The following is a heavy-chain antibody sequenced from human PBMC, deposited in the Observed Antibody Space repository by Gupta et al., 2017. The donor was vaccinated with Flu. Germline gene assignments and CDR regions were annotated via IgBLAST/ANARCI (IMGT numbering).Heavy chain of an antibody. CDR2: INRDGSVI. D-gene: IGHD4-17*01. Sequence: EVQLVESGGGLVQPGGSLRLSCGASGFTLSDYWIGWVRQAPGKGPELVANINRDGSVINYMDFGRGRFTISRDNAKNAVYFQMNSLRVDDTAVYYCARDVGSGDYDSWGQGTLVTVSS. CDR3: ARDVGSGDYDS. J-gene: IGHJ5*01. CDR1: GFTLSDYW. V-gene: IGHV3-7*01.